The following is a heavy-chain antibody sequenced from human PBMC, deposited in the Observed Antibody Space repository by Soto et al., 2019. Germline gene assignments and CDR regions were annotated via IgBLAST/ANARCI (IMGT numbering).Heavy chain of an antibody. J-gene: IGHJ4*02. CDR3: AKDQSRIAASPSDY. V-gene: IGHV3-23*01. Sequence: EVQLLESGGGLVQPGGSLRLSCAASGFTFSSYAMNWVRQAPGKGLEWVSAISGSGGSTYYADSVKGRFTISRDNSNNTLYLQMNSLRAEDTDVYYCAKDQSRIAASPSDYWGQGTLVTVSS. CDR2: ISGSGGST. D-gene: IGHD6-13*01. CDR1: GFTFSSYA.